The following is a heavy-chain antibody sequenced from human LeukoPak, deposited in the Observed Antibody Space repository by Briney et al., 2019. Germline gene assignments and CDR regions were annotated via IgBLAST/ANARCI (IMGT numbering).Heavy chain of an antibody. Sequence: MSGGSLRLSCAASGFTFSSYSMNWVRQAPGKGLEWISSISSSSSYIYYADSVNGRFTNSTDNAKYSLYLQMNSLGAEDTAVYYCARDYVDTAMVQTFDYWGQGTLVTVSS. CDR1: GFTFSSYS. V-gene: IGHV3-21*01. CDR3: ARDYVDTAMVQTFDY. CDR2: ISSSSSYI. J-gene: IGHJ4*02. D-gene: IGHD5-18*01.